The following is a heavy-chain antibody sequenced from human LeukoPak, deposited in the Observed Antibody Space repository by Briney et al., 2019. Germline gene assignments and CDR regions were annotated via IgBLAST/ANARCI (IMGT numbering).Heavy chain of an antibody. CDR2: ISSSGSTI. CDR3: ARGIAAAGRTIHAFDI. J-gene: IGHJ3*02. Sequence: GGSLRLSCAASGFTFSSYWMSWVRQAPGKGLEWVSYISSSGSTIYYADSVKGRFTISRDNAKNSLYLQMNSLRAEDTAVYYCARGIAAAGRTIHAFDIWGQGTMVTVSS. CDR1: GFTFSSYW. V-gene: IGHV3-48*04. D-gene: IGHD6-13*01.